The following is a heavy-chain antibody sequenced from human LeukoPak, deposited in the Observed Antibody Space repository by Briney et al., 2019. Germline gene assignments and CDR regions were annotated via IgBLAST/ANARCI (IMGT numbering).Heavy chain of an antibody. CDR1: GYTFTGYY. CDR2: INPNSGGT. Sequence: ASVKVSCKASGYTFTGYYMHWVRQAPGQGLEWMGWINPNSGGTNYAQKFQGRVTMTRDTSISTAYMELSRLRSDDTAVYYCAGGSYCSGTSCYTNYYYGMDVWGQGTTVTVSS. CDR3: AGGSYCSGTSCYTNYYYGMDV. D-gene: IGHD2-2*02. J-gene: IGHJ6*02. V-gene: IGHV1-2*02.